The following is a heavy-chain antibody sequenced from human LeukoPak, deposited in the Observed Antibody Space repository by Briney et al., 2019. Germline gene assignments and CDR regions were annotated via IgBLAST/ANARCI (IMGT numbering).Heavy chain of an antibody. CDR2: IIPIFGTA. CDR3: ARANCSGGSCYSEYYYGMDV. Sequence: ASVKVSCKASGGTFSSYAISWVRQAPGQGLEWMGGIIPIFGTANYAQKFQGRVTITADESMSTAYMELSSLRSEDTAVYYCARANCSGGSCYSEYYYGMDVWGKGTTVTVSS. V-gene: IGHV1-69*13. CDR1: GGTFSSYA. J-gene: IGHJ6*04. D-gene: IGHD2-15*01.